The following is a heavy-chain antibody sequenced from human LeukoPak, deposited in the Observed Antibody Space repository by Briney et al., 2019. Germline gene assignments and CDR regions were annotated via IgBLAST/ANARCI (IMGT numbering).Heavy chain of an antibody. D-gene: IGHD4/OR15-4a*01. Sequence: GGSLRLSCAASGLTFSSYWMSWVRQAPGKGLEWVANIKQDGSEKYYVDSVKGRFTISRDNAKNSLYLQMNSLRAEDTAVYYCARARLTPHAFDIWGQGTMVTVSS. J-gene: IGHJ3*02. CDR3: ARARLTPHAFDI. V-gene: IGHV3-7*01. CDR2: IKQDGSEK. CDR1: GLTFSSYW.